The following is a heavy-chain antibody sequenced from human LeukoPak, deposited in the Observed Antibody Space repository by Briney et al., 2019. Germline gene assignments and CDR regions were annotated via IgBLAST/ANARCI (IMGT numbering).Heavy chain of an antibody. V-gene: IGHV3-21*01. CDR1: GFTFSSYS. CDR3: AREAYSSGWYGGFDY. D-gene: IGHD6-19*01. Sequence: GGSLRLSCAASGFTFSSYSVNWVHQAPGKGLEWVSSMSSSSSYIYYADSVKGRFTISRDNAKNSLYLQMNSLRAEDTAVYYCAREAYSSGWYGGFDYWGQGTLVTVSS. J-gene: IGHJ4*02. CDR2: MSSSSSYI.